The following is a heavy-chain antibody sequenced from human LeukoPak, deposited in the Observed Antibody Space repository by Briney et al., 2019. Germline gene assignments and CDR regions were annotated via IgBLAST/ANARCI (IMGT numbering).Heavy chain of an antibody. D-gene: IGHD3-16*01. CDR2: MNEDGSVK. V-gene: IGHV3-7*04. Sequence: GGSLRLSCAAYGFTFSSYWMAWVRQAPGKGLEWVANMNEDGSVKNYVVSVKGRFTVSRGNAKSLLYLQMNSLRAEDTAVYYCAVDGGYNRFDPWGQGTLVTVPS. CDR1: GFTFSSYW. J-gene: IGHJ5*02. CDR3: AVDGGYNRFDP.